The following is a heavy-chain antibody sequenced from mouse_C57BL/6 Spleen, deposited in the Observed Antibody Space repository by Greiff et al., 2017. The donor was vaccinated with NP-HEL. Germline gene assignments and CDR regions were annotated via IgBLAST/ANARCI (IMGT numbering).Heavy chain of an antibody. CDR1: GYSITSGYY. Sequence: EVKVEESGPGLVKPSQSLSLTCSVTGYSITSGYYWNWIRQFPGNKLEWMGYISYDGSNNYNPSLKNRISITRDTSKNQFFLKLNSVTTEDTATYYWAREGTAQATFAYWGQGTLVTVSA. CDR3: AREGTAQATFAY. D-gene: IGHD3-2*02. J-gene: IGHJ3*01. CDR2: ISYDGSN. V-gene: IGHV3-6*01.